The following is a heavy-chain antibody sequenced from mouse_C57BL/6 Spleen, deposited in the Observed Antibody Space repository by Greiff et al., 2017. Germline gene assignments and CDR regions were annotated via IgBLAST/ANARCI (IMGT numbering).Heavy chain of an antibody. CDR2: IYPGDGDT. CDR3: ARGGIYDCPGEN. CDR1: GYAFSSSW. J-gene: IGHJ2*01. D-gene: IGHD2-4*01. Sequence: VQLQQSGPELVKPGASVKISCKASGYAFSSSWMNWVKQRPGKGLEWIGRIYPGDGDTNYNGKFKGKATLTADKSSSTAYMQLSSLTSEDSAVYFCARGGIYDCPGENWGQGTTLTVSS. V-gene: IGHV1-82*01.